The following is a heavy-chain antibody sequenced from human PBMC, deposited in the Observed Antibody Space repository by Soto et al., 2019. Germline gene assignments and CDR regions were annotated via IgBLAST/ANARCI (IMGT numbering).Heavy chain of an antibody. Sequence: QVQLVESGGGVVQPGRSLRLSCAASGFTFSSYGMHWVRQAPGKGLEWVAVIWYDGSNKYYADSVKGRFTISRDNSKNAMYVQMISWRAGDTVVYYCARESTCSGGSCYPIGCFDLWGQGTLVTVSS. J-gene: IGHJ5*02. D-gene: IGHD2-15*01. V-gene: IGHV3-33*01. CDR1: GFTFSSYG. CDR2: IWYDGSNK. CDR3: ARESTCSGGSCYPIGCFDL.